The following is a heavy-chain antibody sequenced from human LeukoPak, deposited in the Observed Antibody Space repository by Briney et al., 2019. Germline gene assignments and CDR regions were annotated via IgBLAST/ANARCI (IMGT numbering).Heavy chain of an antibody. CDR3: ARGLSDYYYDSSGYPL. Sequence: GASVKVSCKASGYTFTGYAMNWVRQAPGQGLEWMGWINTNTGNPTYAQGFTGRFVFSLDTSVSTAYLQISGLKAEDTAVYYCARGLSDYYYDSSGYPLWGQGTLATVSS. D-gene: IGHD3-22*01. J-gene: IGHJ4*02. V-gene: IGHV7-4-1*02. CDR1: GYTFTGYA. CDR2: INTNTGNP.